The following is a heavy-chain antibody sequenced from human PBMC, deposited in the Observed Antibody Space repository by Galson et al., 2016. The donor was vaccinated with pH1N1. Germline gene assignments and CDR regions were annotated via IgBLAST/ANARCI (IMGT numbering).Heavy chain of an antibody. V-gene: IGHV3-7*01. Sequence: SLRLSCAASGFTFSNYWMRWVRQAPGKGLEWVANIKQDGSDKYYVDSVNGRFTISRDNTKNSLYLQMSSLRAEGTAVYYCARLNFDWLTFDYWGQGTLVTVSS. CDR2: IKQDGSDK. CDR1: GFTFSNYW. J-gene: IGHJ4*02. D-gene: IGHD3-9*01. CDR3: ARLNFDWLTFDY.